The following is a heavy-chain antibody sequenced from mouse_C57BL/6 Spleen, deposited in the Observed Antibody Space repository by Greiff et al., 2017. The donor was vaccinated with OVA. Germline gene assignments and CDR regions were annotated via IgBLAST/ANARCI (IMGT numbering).Heavy chain of an antibody. Sequence: QVQLQQPGAELVKPGASVKLSCKASGYTFTSYWMQWVKQRPGQGLEWIGEIDPSDSYTNYNQKFKGKATLTVDTSSSTAYMQLSSLTSEDSAVYYCASSYDGPFDVWGTGTTVTVSS. D-gene: IGHD2-3*01. CDR3: ASSYDGPFDV. J-gene: IGHJ1*03. CDR2: IDPSDSYT. V-gene: IGHV1-50*01. CDR1: GYTFTSYW.